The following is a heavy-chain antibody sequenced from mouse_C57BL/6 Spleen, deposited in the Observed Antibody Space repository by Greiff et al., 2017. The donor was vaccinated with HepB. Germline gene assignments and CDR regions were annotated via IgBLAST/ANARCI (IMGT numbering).Heavy chain of an antibody. CDR3: ASLKLSWFAY. Sequence: EVQLVESGGGLVKPGGSLKLSCAASGFTFSSYAMSWVRQTPEKRLEWVATISDGGSYTYYPDNVKGRFTISRDNAKNNLYLQMSHLKSEDTAMYYCASLKLSWFAYWGQGTLVTVSA. J-gene: IGHJ3*01. CDR1: GFTFSSYA. D-gene: IGHD4-1*01. CDR2: ISDGGSYT. V-gene: IGHV5-4*01.